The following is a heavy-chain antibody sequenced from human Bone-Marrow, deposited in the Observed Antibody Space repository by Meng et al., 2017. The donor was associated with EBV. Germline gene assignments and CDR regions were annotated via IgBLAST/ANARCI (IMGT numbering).Heavy chain of an antibody. D-gene: IGHD3-22*01. CDR2: IYYSGST. CDR3: AREYDSSGYSDY. J-gene: IGHJ4*02. Sequence: PQEPGPGLVKPSGPTSLTCTVVCGLMSSSRYYWGWIRQPPGKGLEWIGSIYYSGSTYYNPSLKSRVTISVDTSKNQFSLKLSSVTAADTAVYYCAREYDSSGYSDYWGQGTLVTVSS. CDR1: CGLMSSSRYY. V-gene: IGHV4-39*07.